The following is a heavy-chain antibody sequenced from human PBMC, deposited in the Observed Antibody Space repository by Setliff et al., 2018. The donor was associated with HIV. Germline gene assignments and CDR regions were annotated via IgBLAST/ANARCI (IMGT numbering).Heavy chain of an antibody. CDR3: ARDPRSGYDSDTAMVTVYYYYMDV. J-gene: IGHJ6*03. V-gene: IGHV1-18*04. CDR2: ISGYNGNT. D-gene: IGHD5-18*01. CDR1: GYTFINFG. Sequence: ASVKVSCKASGYTFINFGITWVRQAPGQGLEWVGYISGYNGNTKYAQNVQGRVTMTTDTSTSTTYMELRSLRYDDTAVYYCARDPRSGYDSDTAMVTVYYYYMDVWGKGTTVTVSS.